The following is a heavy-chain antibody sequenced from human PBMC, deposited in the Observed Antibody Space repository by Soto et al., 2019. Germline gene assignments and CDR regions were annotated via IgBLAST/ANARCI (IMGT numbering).Heavy chain of an antibody. CDR1: GGSISSYY. CDR3: ASSAYGDYYFDY. CDR2: IYYSGST. J-gene: IGHJ4*02. D-gene: IGHD4-17*01. Sequence: QVQLQESGPGLVKPSEILSLTCTVSGGSISSYYWSWIRQPPGKGLEWIGYIYYSGSTNYNPSLKSRVTISVDTSKNQFSLKLSSVTAADTAVYYCASSAYGDYYFDYWGQGTLVTVSS. V-gene: IGHV4-59*01.